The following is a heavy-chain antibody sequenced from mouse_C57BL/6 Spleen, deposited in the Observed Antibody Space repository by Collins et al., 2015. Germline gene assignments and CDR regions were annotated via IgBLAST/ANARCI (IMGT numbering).Heavy chain of an antibody. CDR1: GSTFSSYT. Sequence: EVMLVESGGGLVKPGGSLKLSCAASGSTFSSYTMSWVRQTPEKRLEWVATISGGGGNTYYPDSVKGRFTISRDNAKNTLYLQMSSLRSEDTALYYCAREGVWFAYWGQGTLVTVSA. CDR2: ISGGGGNT. CDR3: AREGVWFAY. V-gene: IGHV5-9*01. J-gene: IGHJ3*01.